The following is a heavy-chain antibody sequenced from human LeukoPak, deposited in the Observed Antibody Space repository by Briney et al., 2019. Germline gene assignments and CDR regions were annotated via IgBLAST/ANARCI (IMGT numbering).Heavy chain of an antibody. V-gene: IGHV3-74*01. J-gene: IGHJ3*01. CDR1: GFTFNNYW. CDR3: AKEIDGFDV. Sequence: PGGSLRLSCAASGFTFNNYWMHWVRQAPGMGLVWVSSIRFDGGDTAYVDSAKGRFTISRDNAKNTMFLQMNNLRAEDTAVYYCAKEIDGFDVWGQGTLVTVSS. CDR2: IRFDGGDT.